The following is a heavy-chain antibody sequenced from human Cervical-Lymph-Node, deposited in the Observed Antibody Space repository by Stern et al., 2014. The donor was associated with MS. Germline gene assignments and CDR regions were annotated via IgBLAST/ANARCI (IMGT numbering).Heavy chain of an antibody. Sequence: EVQLVESGGGLVKPGRSLRLSCTASGFSFDDYAMNWFRQAPGKGLEWVGLIRRNAYGGTTESAESVQGRFTISRDDSRSIAYLQMNSLKTEDTGVYYCTRDNGGTSFDSWGQGTLVTVSS. V-gene: IGHV3-49*05. CDR1: GFSFDDYA. CDR2: IRRNAYGGTT. J-gene: IGHJ4*02. CDR3: TRDNGGTSFDS.